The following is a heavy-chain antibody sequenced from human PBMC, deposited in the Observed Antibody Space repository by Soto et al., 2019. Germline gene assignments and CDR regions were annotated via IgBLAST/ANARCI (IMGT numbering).Heavy chain of an antibody. Sequence: QVQLVQSGAEVKKPGSSVKVSCKASADTFNSYSLSWLRQAPGQRLEWMGGITPGFGTADYAQSFEDRLTITADDSTSTVYMELSSLRSDATAVYYCARSLEGTTVTNWFDPWGQGALVTVSS. D-gene: IGHD4-17*01. J-gene: IGHJ5*02. V-gene: IGHV1-69*01. CDR3: ARSLEGTTVTNWFDP. CDR1: ADTFNSYS. CDR2: ITPGFGTA.